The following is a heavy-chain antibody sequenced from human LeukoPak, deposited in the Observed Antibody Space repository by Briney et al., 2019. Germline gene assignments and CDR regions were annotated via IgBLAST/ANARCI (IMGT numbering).Heavy chain of an antibody. CDR1: RFTFSSFS. V-gene: IGHV3-30-3*01. CDR2: MSYDGSSK. J-gene: IGHJ6*03. D-gene: IGHD6-13*01. Sequence: GGSLRLPCAASRFTFSSFSMHWVRQAPGKGLEWVAVMSYDGSSKNYADSVKGRFTISRDNSKNTLYLQMNSLRAEDTAVYYCARDRGSSWVDYYYMDVWGKGTPVTVSS. CDR3: ARDRGSSWVDYYYMDV.